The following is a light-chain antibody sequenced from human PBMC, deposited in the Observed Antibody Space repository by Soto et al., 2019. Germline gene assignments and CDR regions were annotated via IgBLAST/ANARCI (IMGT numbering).Light chain of an antibody. J-gene: IGLJ1*01. CDR2: AVS. V-gene: IGLV2-14*01. CDR3: SSYTSDSSYV. CDR1: SSDVGLYDY. Sequence: QPALTQPASVSGSPGQSITISCTGTSSDVGLYDYVSWYQQHPGKAPQLMIYAVSNRPSGVSNRFSASKSGNTASLLISGLQAEDEADYYCSSYTSDSSYVFGSGTKVT.